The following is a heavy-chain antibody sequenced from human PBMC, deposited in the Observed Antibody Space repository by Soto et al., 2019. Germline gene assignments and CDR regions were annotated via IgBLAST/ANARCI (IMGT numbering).Heavy chain of an antibody. J-gene: IGHJ4*02. Sequence: ASVKVSCKASGYTFTNYGISWVRQAPGQGXEWMGWISAYNDNTNCAQKLQGRVTMTTDTSTSTAYVELRSLRSDDTAVYYCARDTNYYDSSGNGYYFDYWGQGTLVTVSS. D-gene: IGHD3-22*01. CDR3: ARDTNYYDSSGNGYYFDY. CDR2: ISAYNDNT. V-gene: IGHV1-18*01. CDR1: GYTFTNYG.